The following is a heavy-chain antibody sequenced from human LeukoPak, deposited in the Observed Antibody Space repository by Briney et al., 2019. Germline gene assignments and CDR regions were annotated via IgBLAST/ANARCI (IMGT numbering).Heavy chain of an antibody. Sequence: SETLSLTCTVSGYSISSGYYWGWIRQPPGKGLEWIGSIYHSGSTYYNPSLKSRVTISVDTSKNQFSLKLSSVTAADTAVYYCASHGVYYYDSSGYSHWGQGTLVTVSS. V-gene: IGHV4-38-2*02. D-gene: IGHD3-22*01. CDR1: GYSISSGYY. J-gene: IGHJ4*02. CDR2: IYHSGST. CDR3: ASHGVYYYDSSGYSH.